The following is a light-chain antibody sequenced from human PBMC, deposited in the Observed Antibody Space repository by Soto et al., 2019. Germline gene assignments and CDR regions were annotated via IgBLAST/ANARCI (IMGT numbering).Light chain of an antibody. CDR3: AAWDDSLSGPNYV. CDR1: SXNIGSNY. CDR2: KNN. J-gene: IGLJ1*01. V-gene: IGLV1-47*01. Sequence: QSVLTQPPSASGTPXQRVTISCSGNSXNIGSNYVYWYQQLPGTAPKLLIYKNNQRPSGVPDRFSGSKSGTSASLAISGLRSEDEADYYCAAWDDSLSGPNYVFGTGTKVTVL.